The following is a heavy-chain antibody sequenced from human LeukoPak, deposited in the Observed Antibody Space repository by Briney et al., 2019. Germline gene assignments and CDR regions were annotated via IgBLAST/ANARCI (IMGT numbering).Heavy chain of an antibody. Sequence: SETLSLTCAVSGVSISSNNWWSWVRQPPGKGLEWIGEIYHSGGTNCNPSLKSRVTISVDKSRNHFSLQLSSVTAADTAVYYCAGAPYGDYYFDYWGQGTLVTVSS. CDR3: AGAPYGDYYFDY. J-gene: IGHJ4*02. V-gene: IGHV4-4*02. CDR2: IYHSGGT. CDR1: GVSISSNNW. D-gene: IGHD4-17*01.